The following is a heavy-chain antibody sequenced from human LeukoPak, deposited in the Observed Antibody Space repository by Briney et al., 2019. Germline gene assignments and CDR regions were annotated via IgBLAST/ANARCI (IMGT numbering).Heavy chain of an antibody. CDR1: GSSFTSYW. CDR3: ARQYSSGWYGDWFDP. V-gene: IGHV5-51*01. Sequence: GESLKISCKGSGSSFTSYWIGWVRQMPGKGLEWMGIIYPGDSDTRYSPSFQGQVTISADKSISTAYLQWSSLKASDTAMYYCARQYSSGWYGDWFDPWGQGTLVTVSS. J-gene: IGHJ5*02. D-gene: IGHD6-19*01. CDR2: IYPGDSDT.